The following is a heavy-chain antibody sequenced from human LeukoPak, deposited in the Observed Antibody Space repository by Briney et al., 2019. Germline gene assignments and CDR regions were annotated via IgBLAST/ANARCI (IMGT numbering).Heavy chain of an antibody. CDR2: IKSKTDGGTT. CDR3: TTTYGGNWYYFDY. CDR1: GFTFSNAW. V-gene: IGHV3-15*07. J-gene: IGHJ4*02. D-gene: IGHD4-23*01. Sequence: GGSLRLSCAASGFTFSNAWMNWVRQAPGKGLEWVGRIKSKTDGGTTDYAAPVKGRFTISRDDSKNTLYLQMNSLKTEDTAVYYCTTTYGGNWYYFDYWGQGTLVTVSS.